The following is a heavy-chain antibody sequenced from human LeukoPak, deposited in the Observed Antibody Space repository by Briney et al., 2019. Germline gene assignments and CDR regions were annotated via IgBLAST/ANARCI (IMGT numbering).Heavy chain of an antibody. CDR1: GFTFSSYN. CDR2: ISSISSTM. Sequence: GGSLRLSCAASGFTFSSYNMNWVRQAPGKGLEWVSYISSISSTMFYAGSVKGRFTISRDNAKNSLYLQMNSLRDEDTAVYYCARSSPYDSWGQGTLVTVSS. CDR3: ARSSPYDS. J-gene: IGHJ5*01. V-gene: IGHV3-48*02.